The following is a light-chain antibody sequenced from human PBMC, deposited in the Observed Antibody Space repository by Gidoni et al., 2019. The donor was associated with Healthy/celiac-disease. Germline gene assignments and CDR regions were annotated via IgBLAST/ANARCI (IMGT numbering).Light chain of an antibody. Sequence: QSALTQPASVSGSPGQSITISCTGTSSDVGGYNYVSWYQQHPGTAPNLMIYDVSNRPSGVSNRFSGSKSGNTASLTISGLQAEDEADYYCSSYTSSSTYVFGTGTKVTVL. J-gene: IGLJ1*01. CDR1: SSDVGGYNY. CDR2: DVS. CDR3: SSYTSSSTYV. V-gene: IGLV2-14*03.